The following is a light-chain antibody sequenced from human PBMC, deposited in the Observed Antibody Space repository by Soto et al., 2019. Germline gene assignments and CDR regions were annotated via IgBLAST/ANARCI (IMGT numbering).Light chain of an antibody. CDR1: QSISIW. Sequence: DIQMTQSPSTLSASVGDRVTITCRARQSISIWLAWYQQKPGKAPKLLIYDASILKSGVPSRFSGSGSGTEFTLTIRSLQPDDFATYYCQRYNSYRTFGQGTKVDIK. J-gene: IGKJ1*01. V-gene: IGKV1-5*01. CDR2: DAS. CDR3: QRYNSYRT.